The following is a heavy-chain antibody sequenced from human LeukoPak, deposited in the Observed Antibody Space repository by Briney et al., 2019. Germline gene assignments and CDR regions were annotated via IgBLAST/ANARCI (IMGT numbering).Heavy chain of an antibody. CDR3: ARGAVTYYYGSSDTGAFDI. J-gene: IGHJ3*02. D-gene: IGHD3-22*01. CDR2: ISAYNGNT. Sequence: GASVKVSCKASGYTFTSYGISWVRQAPGQGLEWMGWISAYNGNTNYAQKLQGRVTMTTDTSTSTAYMELRSLRSDDTAVYYCARGAVTYYYGSSDTGAFDIWGQGTMVTVSS. V-gene: IGHV1-18*01. CDR1: GYTFTSYG.